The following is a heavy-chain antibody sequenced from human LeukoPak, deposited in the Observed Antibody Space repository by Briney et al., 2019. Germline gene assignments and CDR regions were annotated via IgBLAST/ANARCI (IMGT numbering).Heavy chain of an antibody. D-gene: IGHD2-15*01. CDR1: GYTFTGYY. Sequence: ASVKVSCKASGYTFTGYYMHWVRQAPRQGLEWMGWINPNSGGTNYAQKFQGRVTMTRDTSISTAYMELSRLRSDDTAVYYCARDNWDIVVVVAAMSWFDPWGQGTLVTVSS. V-gene: IGHV1-2*02. J-gene: IGHJ5*02. CDR2: INPNSGGT. CDR3: ARDNWDIVVVVAAMSWFDP.